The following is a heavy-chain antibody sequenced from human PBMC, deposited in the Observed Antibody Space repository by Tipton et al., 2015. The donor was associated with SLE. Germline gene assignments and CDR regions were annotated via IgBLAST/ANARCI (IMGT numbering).Heavy chain of an antibody. D-gene: IGHD3-3*01. V-gene: IGHV3-7*01. J-gene: IGHJ6*02. CDR1: GFTFSTYW. CDR2: IKQDGSEK. Sequence: GSLRLSCAASGFTFSTYWMSWVRQAPGKGLEWVANIKQDGSEKYYVDSVKGRFTISRDNAKNSLYLQMNSLRVEDTAVYYCARDREWNSWSGYYHYYYGMDIWGQGTTITVSS. CDR3: ARDREWNSWSGYYHYYYGMDI.